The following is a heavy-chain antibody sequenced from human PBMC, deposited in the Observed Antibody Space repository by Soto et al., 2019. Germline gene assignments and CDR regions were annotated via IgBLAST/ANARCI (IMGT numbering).Heavy chain of an antibody. CDR1: GLTLSTYA. V-gene: IGHV3-33*01. D-gene: IGHD2-21*02. CDR2: ILSDGIDR. Sequence: QVQLVESGGGVVQPGGSLRLSCSASGLTLSTYAMHWVRQGPGKGLEWVAVILSDGIDRYYADSVKGRFTVSRDSAKNTLFLQMNSLRAEDTAVYYCAVELPYSDCRFDHWGQGTLVTVSS. J-gene: IGHJ4*02. CDR3: AVELPYSDCRFDH.